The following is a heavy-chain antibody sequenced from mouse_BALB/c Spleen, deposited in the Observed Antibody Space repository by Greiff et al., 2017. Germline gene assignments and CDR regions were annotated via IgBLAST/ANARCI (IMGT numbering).Heavy chain of an antibody. CDR3: ARRNDYYAMDD. J-gene: IGHJ4*01. Sequence: EVQVVEPGGGLVKPGGSLKLSCAASGFTFSCFYMSWVRQTPEKTLELVAAINSNGGSTYYADTVKGRFTISRDNAKYTLYLQMSSLKSEATALYYGARRNDYYAMDDWGQGTSVTVAS. CDR1: GFTFSCFY. CDR2: INSNGGST. V-gene: IGHV5-6-2*01.